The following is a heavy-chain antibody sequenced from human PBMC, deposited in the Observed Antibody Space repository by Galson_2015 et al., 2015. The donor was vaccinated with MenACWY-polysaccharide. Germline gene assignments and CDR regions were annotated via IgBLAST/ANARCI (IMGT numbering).Heavy chain of an antibody. CDR3: ARPLYYYGMDV. CDR2: IDHSGST. Sequence: GEIDHSGSTNCNPSLKSRVTISLDKSKKQFSLKLSSVTAADTAVYYCARPLYYYGMDVWGQGTRSPSP. V-gene: IGHV4-4*02. J-gene: IGHJ6*02.